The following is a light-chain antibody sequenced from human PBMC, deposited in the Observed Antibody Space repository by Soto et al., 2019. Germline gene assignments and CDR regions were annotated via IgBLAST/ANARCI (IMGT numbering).Light chain of an antibody. J-gene: IGKJ5*01. CDR1: HSLVHSDGNTY. CDR2: KVS. Sequence: DIVMTQTPLSSPVTLGQPASISCRSSHSLVHSDGNTYLSWLQQRPGQPPRLLIYKVSHRFSGVXDXXTGSGTGTDFTLKISRVEAEDVGVYYCVQILQFPITFGQGTRLEIK. CDR3: VQILQFPIT. V-gene: IGKV2-24*01.